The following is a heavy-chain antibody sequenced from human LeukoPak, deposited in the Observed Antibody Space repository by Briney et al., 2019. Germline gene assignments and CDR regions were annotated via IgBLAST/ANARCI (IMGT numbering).Heavy chain of an antibody. V-gene: IGHV1-18*01. Sequence: ASVKVSCKASGYIFTNFGISWVRQARGQGLEWMGWISGYNGNTKYVQKFQGRVTTTTDTSTSTAYMELRSLRSDDTAVYYCARDLTHRRNYDNSGYQIVPAFWGQGTLVTVSS. CDR2: ISGYNGNT. D-gene: IGHD3-22*01. CDR3: ARDLTHRRNYDNSGYQIVPAF. J-gene: IGHJ4*02. CDR1: GYIFTNFG.